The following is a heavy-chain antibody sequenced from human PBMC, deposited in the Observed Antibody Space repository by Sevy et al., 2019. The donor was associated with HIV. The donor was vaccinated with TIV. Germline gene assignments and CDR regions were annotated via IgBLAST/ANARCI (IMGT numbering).Heavy chain of an antibody. CDR2: IYYIGNT. D-gene: IGHD3-10*01. J-gene: IGHJ5*01. V-gene: IGHV4-39*01. Sequence: SETLSLTCSVSGGSISNSAYYWGWIRQPPGKGLESIGNIYYIGNTYYKSSLKSRVTISVDTSKNQFSLQLSSVTAADTAVYYCARWTMGITMIQGEFDSWGQGTLVTVSS. CDR3: ARWTMGITMIQGEFDS. CDR1: GGSISNSAYY.